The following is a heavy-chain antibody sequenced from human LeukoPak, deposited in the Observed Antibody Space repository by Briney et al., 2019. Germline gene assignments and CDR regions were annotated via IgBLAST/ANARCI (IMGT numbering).Heavy chain of an antibody. CDR1: GFTFSSYG. Sequence: GGSLRLSCGASGFTFSSYGMHWVRHAPGKGLEWVAFIRHDGTNKYYADSVKGRFTISRDNSRNTLYLQMNSLRAEDTAVYYCAKAGRIAVTPKYYFDYWGQGTLVTVSS. D-gene: IGHD6-19*01. CDR2: IRHDGTNK. J-gene: IGHJ4*02. V-gene: IGHV3-30*02. CDR3: AKAGRIAVTPKYYFDY.